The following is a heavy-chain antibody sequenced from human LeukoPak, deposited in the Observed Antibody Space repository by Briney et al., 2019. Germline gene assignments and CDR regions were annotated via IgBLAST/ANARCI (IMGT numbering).Heavy chain of an antibody. J-gene: IGHJ5*02. CDR1: GGSISSYY. CDR3: AIDDYGDYWFHP. Sequence: PSETLSLTCTVSGGSISSYYWSWIRQPAGKGLEWIGRIYTSGTTNSPPSLKSRLTISVHTSNNHFSLKLSSVTAADTAVYYCAIDDYGDYWFHPWGQGTLVTVSS. D-gene: IGHD4-17*01. V-gene: IGHV4-4*07. CDR2: IYTSGTT.